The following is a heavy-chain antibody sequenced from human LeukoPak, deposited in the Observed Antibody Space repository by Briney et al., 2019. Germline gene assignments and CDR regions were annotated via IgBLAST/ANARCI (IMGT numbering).Heavy chain of an antibody. J-gene: IGHJ4*02. D-gene: IGHD2-2*02. V-gene: IGHV4-59*08. Sequence: PSETLSLTCTVSGGSVSSYYWSWIRQPPGKGLEWIGYIYYSGSTNYNPSLKSRVTISVDTSKNQFSLKLSSVTAADTAVYYCARGITAIKYYFDYWGQGTLVTVSS. CDR3: ARGITAIKYYFDY. CDR1: GGSVSSYY. CDR2: IYYSGST.